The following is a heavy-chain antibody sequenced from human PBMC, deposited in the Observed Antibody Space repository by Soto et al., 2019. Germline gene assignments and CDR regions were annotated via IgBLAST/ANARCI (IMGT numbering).Heavy chain of an antibody. CDR1: GFTFSSYG. CDR2: IWYDGSNK. CDR3: AARRDGYNFHDY. J-gene: IGHJ4*02. V-gene: IGHV3-33*01. Sequence: QVQLVESGGGVVQPGRSLRLSCAASGFTFSSYGMHWVRQAPGKGLEWVAVIWYDGSNKYYADSVKGRFTISRDNSKNTLYLQMNSLRAEDTDVYYCAARRDGYNFHDYWGQGTLVTVSS. D-gene: IGHD5-12*01.